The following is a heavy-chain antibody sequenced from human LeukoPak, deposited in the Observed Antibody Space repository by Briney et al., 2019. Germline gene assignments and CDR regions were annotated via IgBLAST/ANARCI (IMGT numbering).Heavy chain of an antibody. J-gene: IGHJ6*02. CDR3: ARDGDSDYDSYYGMDV. CDR2: ISAGGDST. Sequence: GGSLRLSCATSGFTFTTYAMTWVRQAPGKGLEWVSAISAGGDSTYYADSVKGRFTISRGNSKNTVYLQMNSLRVDDTAVYYCARDGDSDYDSYYGMDVWGQGTTVTVSS. D-gene: IGHD2-21*02. CDR1: GFTFTTYA. V-gene: IGHV3-23*01.